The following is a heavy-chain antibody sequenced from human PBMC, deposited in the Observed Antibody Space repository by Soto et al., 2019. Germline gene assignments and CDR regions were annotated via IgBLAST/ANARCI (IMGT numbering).Heavy chain of an antibody. Sequence: ESGGGVVQPGRSLRLSCAASGFTFSSYGMHWVRQAPGKGLEWVAVISYDGSNKYYADSVKGRFTISRDNSKNTLYLQMNSLRAEDTAVYYCAKGQSLWELLRRIQFDYWGQGTLLTVSS. V-gene: IGHV3-30*18. J-gene: IGHJ4*02. CDR3: AKGQSLWELLRRIQFDY. CDR1: GFTFSSYG. D-gene: IGHD1-26*01. CDR2: ISYDGSNK.